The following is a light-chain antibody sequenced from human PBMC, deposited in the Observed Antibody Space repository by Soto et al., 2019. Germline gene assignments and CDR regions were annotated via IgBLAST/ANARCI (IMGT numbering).Light chain of an antibody. CDR2: DNN. Sequence: QSVLTQSPSVSAAPGPKVTISCSGSSSNIGNNYVSWYQQLPGTAPKLLIYDNNKRPSGIPDRFSGSKSGTSGTLDITGLQTGDEADYYCATWDGSLPGEVFGGGTKVTVL. V-gene: IGLV1-51*01. J-gene: IGLJ2*01. CDR3: ATWDGSLPGEV. CDR1: SSNIGNNY.